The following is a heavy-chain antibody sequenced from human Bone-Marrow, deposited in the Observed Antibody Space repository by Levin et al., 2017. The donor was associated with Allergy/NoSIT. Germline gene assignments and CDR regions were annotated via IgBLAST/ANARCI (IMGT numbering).Heavy chain of an antibody. D-gene: IGHD1-1*01. V-gene: IGHV3-74*01. Sequence: GESLKISCVASGFTFSRYWMHWVRQAPGKGLVWISRIDSDGNNIAYADSVKGRFTISRDSAKNTLYLQMNSLRAEDTAVYYCAREQRWYFDLWGRGTLVTVSS. CDR3: AREQRWYFDL. CDR2: IDSDGNNI. CDR1: GFTFSRYW. J-gene: IGHJ2*01.